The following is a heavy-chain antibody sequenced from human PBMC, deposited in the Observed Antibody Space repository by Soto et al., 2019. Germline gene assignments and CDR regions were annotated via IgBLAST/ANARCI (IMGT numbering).Heavy chain of an antibody. Sequence: GGSLRLSCAASGFTFSSYSMNWVRQAPGKGLEWVSSISSSSSYIYYADSVKGRFTISRDNAKNSLYLQMNSLRAEDTAVYYCARDVGIAARFLDVWGKGTTVTVSS. CDR3: ARDVGIAARFLDV. J-gene: IGHJ6*04. V-gene: IGHV3-21*01. CDR2: ISSSSSYI. D-gene: IGHD6-6*01. CDR1: GFTFSSYS.